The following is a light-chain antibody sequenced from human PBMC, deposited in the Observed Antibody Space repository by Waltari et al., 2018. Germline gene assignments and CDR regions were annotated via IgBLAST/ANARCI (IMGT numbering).Light chain of an antibody. J-gene: IGLJ3*02. CDR1: RSNIGAPYD. CDR2: ANS. V-gene: IGLV1-40*01. CDR3: QSYDNSLSAWV. Sequence: QSVLTQQPSVSGAPGQGVTISCTGSRSNIGAPYDAQGYQQFPGTAPKLLLYANSDRPSGVPDRFSGSKSGTSASLAITGLQAEDEADYYCQSYDNSLSAWVFGGGTKLTVL.